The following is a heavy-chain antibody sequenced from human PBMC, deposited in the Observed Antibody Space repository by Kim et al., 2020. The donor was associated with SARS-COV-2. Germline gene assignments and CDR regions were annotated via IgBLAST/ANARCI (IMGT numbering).Heavy chain of an antibody. J-gene: IGHJ5*01. CDR2: INGDGKST. D-gene: IGHD3-22*01. V-gene: IGHV3-74*01. CDR1: GFTFSTYW. CDR3: ARDSSYDYDNSGYYSWFDS. Sequence: GGSLRLSCAASGFTFSTYWMHWVRQVPGKGLVWVSRINGDGKSTIYAESVKGRFTISRDNAKNTLYLQMNSLRAEDTAVYYCARDSSYDYDNSGYYSWFDSWGQGTLVTVSS.